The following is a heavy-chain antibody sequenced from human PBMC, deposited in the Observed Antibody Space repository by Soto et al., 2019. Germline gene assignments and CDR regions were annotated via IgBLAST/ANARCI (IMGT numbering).Heavy chain of an antibody. J-gene: IGHJ3*02. V-gene: IGHV5-51*01. D-gene: IGHD2-15*01. CDR2: IYPGDSDT. CDR1: GYDFTNYW. CDR3: AIPRLSTPRFEDTFDI. Sequence: GGSLKNSCKASGYDFTNYWIAWVRQTPGKGLEYMGIIYPGDSDTRYSPSFQGQVTISADKSISTAYLQWTSLKASDTAIYYCAIPRLSTPRFEDTFDIWGPGTMVTVSS.